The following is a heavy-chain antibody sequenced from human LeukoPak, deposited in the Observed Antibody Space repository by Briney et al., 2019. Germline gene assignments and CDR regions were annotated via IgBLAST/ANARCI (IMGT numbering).Heavy chain of an antibody. CDR1: GFIVSSNY. Sequence: PGGSLRLSCAASGFIVSSNYMSWVRQAPGKGLEWVAVISYDGSNKYYADSVKGRFTISRDNSKNTLYLQMNSLRAEDTAVYYCAKWTYYGSGYDYWGQGTLVTVSS. CDR2: ISYDGSNK. V-gene: IGHV3-30*18. CDR3: AKWTYYGSGYDY. D-gene: IGHD3-10*01. J-gene: IGHJ4*02.